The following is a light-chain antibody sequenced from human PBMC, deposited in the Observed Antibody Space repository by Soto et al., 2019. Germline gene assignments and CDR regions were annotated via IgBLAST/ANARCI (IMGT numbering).Light chain of an antibody. CDR1: QTVSSN. J-gene: IGKJ4*01. Sequence: EIVMTQSPATLSVSPGERASLSCRASQTVSSNLAWYQQKPGQAPRLLVYGASTRATGIPARYSGSGSGTEFTLTISTLQSEDFAVYYCQQSDNCPLTFGGGTKVDIK. V-gene: IGKV3-15*01. CDR2: GAS. CDR3: QQSDNCPLT.